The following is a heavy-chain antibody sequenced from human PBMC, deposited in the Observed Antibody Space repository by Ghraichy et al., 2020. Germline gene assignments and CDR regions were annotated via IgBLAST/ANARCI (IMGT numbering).Heavy chain of an antibody. Sequence: GSLRLSCAASGFTFSDYYMSWIRQAPGKGLEWVSYISSTSSYTTYGDSVKGRFTISRDNAKNSLSLQMNSLRADDTAVYFCARGADCSGNYCSGPLDNWGQGTLVSVSS. CDR3: ARGADCSGNYCSGPLDN. J-gene: IGHJ4*02. V-gene: IGHV3-11*05. CDR2: ISSTSSYT. CDR1: GFTFSDYY. D-gene: IGHD6-19*01.